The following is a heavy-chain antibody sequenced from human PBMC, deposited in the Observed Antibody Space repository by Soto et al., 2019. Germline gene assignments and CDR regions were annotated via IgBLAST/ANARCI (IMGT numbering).Heavy chain of an antibody. CDR1: GNTHTIYF. Sequence: QVQLVQSGAEVKQPGASVRVSCKASGNTHTIYFIHWLRQAPGQGLEWMGWINSVSGGTNYAPRFRGRVSMTRDTSSATAFMDLGGLRSDDTAVYYCARGGSYYAHWGQGTLVTVSS. J-gene: IGHJ4*02. CDR3: ARGGSYYAH. CDR2: INSVSGGT. V-gene: IGHV1-2*02. D-gene: IGHD3-16*01.